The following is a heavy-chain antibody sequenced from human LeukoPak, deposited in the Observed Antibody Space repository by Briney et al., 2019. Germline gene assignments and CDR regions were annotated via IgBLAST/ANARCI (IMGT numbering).Heavy chain of an antibody. D-gene: IGHD2-15*01. Sequence: GGSLRLSCAASGFTFSNYVMSWVRQAPGKGLEWVSTISNSGGKTYHADSVKGRFTISRDNSKNTLYLQMNSPRAEDTAVYYCAKAVDAAYYFDYWGQGTLVTVSS. CDR2: ISNSGGKT. CDR3: AKAVDAAYYFDY. J-gene: IGHJ4*02. V-gene: IGHV3-23*01. CDR1: GFTFSNYV.